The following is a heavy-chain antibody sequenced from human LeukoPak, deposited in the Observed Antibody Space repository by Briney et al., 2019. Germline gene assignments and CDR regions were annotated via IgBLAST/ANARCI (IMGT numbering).Heavy chain of an antibody. D-gene: IGHD5-12*01. V-gene: IGHV4-39*01. CDR1: GDSISRSNYY. CDR3: ARHRGVVRGYYFDY. Sequence: SETLSLTCSVSGDSISRSNYYWGWIRQPPGKGLEWIGSIYYRRRDDYNPSLKSRVTISVDTSKNQLSLNLSSVTAADTAVYYCARHRGVVRGYYFDYWGQGTLVTVSS. CDR2: IYYRRRD. J-gene: IGHJ4*02.